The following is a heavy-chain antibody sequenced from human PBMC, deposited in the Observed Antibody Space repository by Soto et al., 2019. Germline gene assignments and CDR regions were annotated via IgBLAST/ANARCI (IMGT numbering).Heavy chain of an antibody. CDR1: GGSFSGYY. V-gene: IGHV4-34*01. CDR3: ARRTASGWFFDS. Sequence: QVQLQQWGAGLLKPSETLSLTCAVYGGSFSGYYWSWIRHSPGKGLEWIGDINHSGSTNYNPSLKSRVTISVDTSKNQFSLRLRSVTAADTAVCYCARRTASGWFFDSWGQGTLITVSS. J-gene: IGHJ4*02. D-gene: IGHD6-19*01. CDR2: INHSGST.